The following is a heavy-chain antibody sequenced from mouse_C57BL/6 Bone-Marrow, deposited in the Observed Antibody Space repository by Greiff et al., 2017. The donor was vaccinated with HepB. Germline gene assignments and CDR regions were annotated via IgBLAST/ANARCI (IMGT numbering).Heavy chain of an antibody. Sequence: QVQLQQSGPGLVQPSQSLSITCTVSGFSLTSYGVHWVRQSPGKGLEWLGVIWSGGSTDYNAAFISRLSISKDNSKSQVFFKMNSLQADDIAIYYCARKNSPFAYWGQGTLVTVSA. CDR1: GFSLTSYG. J-gene: IGHJ3*01. CDR2: IWSGGST. CDR3: ARKNSPFAY. V-gene: IGHV2-2*01.